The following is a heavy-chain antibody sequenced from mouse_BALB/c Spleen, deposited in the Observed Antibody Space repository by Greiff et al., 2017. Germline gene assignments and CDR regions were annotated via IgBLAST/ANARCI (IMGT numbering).Heavy chain of an antibody. Sequence: VKLMESGAELAKPGASVKMSCKASGYTFTSYWMHWVKQRPGQGLEWIGYINPSTGYTEYNQKFKDKATLTADKSSSTAYMQLSSLTSEDSAVYYCARSGDYYGKRFAYWGQGTLVTVSA. CDR3: ARSGDYYGKRFAY. CDR1: GYTFTSYW. CDR2: INPSTGYT. J-gene: IGHJ3*01. D-gene: IGHD2-1*01. V-gene: IGHV1-7*01.